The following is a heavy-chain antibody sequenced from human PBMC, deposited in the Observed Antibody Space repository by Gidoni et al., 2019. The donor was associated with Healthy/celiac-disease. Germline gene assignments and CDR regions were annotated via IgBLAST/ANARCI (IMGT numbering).Heavy chain of an antibody. Sequence: EVQLVESGGGLVQPGGFLRLSCAASGFTFSSYEMNWVRQAPGKGLVWVSYISSSGSTIYYADSVKGRFTISRDNAKNSLYLQMNSLRAEDTAVYYCARDRPGGDWGGVDAFDIWGQGTMVTVSS. CDR1: GFTFSSYE. D-gene: IGHD7-27*01. CDR2: ISSSGSTI. V-gene: IGHV3-48*03. CDR3: ARDRPGGDWGGVDAFDI. J-gene: IGHJ3*02.